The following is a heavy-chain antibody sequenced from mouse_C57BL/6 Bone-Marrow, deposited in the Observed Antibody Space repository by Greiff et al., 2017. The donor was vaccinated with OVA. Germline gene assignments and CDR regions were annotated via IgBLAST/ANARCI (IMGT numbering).Heavy chain of an antibody. D-gene: IGHD1-1*01. CDR1: GYTFTSYW. CDR2: LHPNSGST. Sequence: VQLQQPGAELVKPGASVKLSCKASGYTFTSYWMHWVKQRPGQGLEWIGMLHPNSGSTNYNEKFKSKATLTVDKSSSTAYMQLSSLTSQNCAVYYGARDYYGSSYEWFDYWGQGTLVTVSA. V-gene: IGHV1-64*01. CDR3: ARDYYGSSYEWFDY. J-gene: IGHJ3*01.